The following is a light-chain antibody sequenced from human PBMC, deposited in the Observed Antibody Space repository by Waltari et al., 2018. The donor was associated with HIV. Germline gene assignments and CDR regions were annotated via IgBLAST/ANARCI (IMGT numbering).Light chain of an antibody. CDR1: QSVISSF. CDR2: DAS. J-gene: IGKJ1*01. Sequence: EIVLTQSPGTLSLSPGERATLSCRASQSVISSFLAWYQQKPGQAPRLLIYDASRKATGIPDRFSCSGSGTDFTLTISRLEPEDFAVYYCQQYGSSQVTFGQGTRVDI. V-gene: IGKV3-20*01. CDR3: QQYGSSQVT.